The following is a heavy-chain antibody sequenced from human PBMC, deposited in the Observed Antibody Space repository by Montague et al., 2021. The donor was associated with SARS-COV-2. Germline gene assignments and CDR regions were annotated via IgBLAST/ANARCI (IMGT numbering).Heavy chain of an antibody. CDR2: FYYSGNT. CDR1: GGSVRSSNDC. CDR3: ARGPKMYGELADY. Sequence: SETLSLTCTVSGGSVRSSNDCWGWIRQPPGKGLEWIAYFYYSGNTYYNPSLKSRVTISVDTSNNQFSLKLSSVTAADTAVYYCARGPKMYGELADYWGQGTQSPSPQ. J-gene: IGHJ4*02. V-gene: IGHV4-39*01. D-gene: IGHD4-17*01.